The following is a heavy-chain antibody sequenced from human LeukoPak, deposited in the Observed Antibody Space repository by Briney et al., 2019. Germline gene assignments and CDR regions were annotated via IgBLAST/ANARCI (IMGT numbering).Heavy chain of an antibody. CDR2: IRYDGSNK. Sequence: GGSLRLSCAASGFTFSSYGMHWVRQAPGKGLEWVAFIRYDGSNKYYADPVKGRFTISRDNSKNTLYLQMNSLRAEDTAVYYCARGSWGSYRKHWFDPWGQGTLVTVSS. D-gene: IGHD3-16*02. CDR1: GFTFSSYG. V-gene: IGHV3-30*02. J-gene: IGHJ5*02. CDR3: ARGSWGSYRKHWFDP.